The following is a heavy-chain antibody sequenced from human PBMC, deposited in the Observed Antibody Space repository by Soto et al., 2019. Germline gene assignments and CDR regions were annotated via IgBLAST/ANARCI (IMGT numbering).Heavy chain of an antibody. CDR3: ARDLWGYCGTDCYPLDV. V-gene: IGHV4-61*08. J-gene: IGHJ6*02. CDR1: GGSISSGGYY. Sequence: SETLSLTCTVSGGSISSGGYYWSWIRQPPGKGLGCIGYIYYSGSTNYNPSLKSRVTISVDTSKNQFSLKLNSVTAADTAVYYCARDLWGYCGTDCYPLDVWGQGTTVTVS. CDR2: IYYSGST. D-gene: IGHD2-21*02.